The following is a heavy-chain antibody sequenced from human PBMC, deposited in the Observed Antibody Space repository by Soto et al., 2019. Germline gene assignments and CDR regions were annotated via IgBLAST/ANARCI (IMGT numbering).Heavy chain of an antibody. Sequence: QVQLVQSGAEVTKPGASVKISCKASGYTFIHYYIHWVRQAPGQGLEWMAIINPNGGSTNYAQKIQGRVTVTSDTTTTTASMELNSLESDDTAVYFCARSLLQGDFWGQGTLVTVSS. CDR1: GYTFIHYY. V-gene: IGHV1-46*01. J-gene: IGHJ4*02. D-gene: IGHD2-21*01. CDR2: INPNGGST. CDR3: ARSLLQGDF.